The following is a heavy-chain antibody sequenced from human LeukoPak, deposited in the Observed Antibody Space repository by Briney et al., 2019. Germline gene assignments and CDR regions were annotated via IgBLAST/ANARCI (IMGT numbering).Heavy chain of an antibody. D-gene: IGHD1-26*01. Sequence: GASVKVSCKASGFTFTSSAVQWVRQARGQRLEWIGWIVVGSGNTNYAQKFQERVTITRDMSTSTAYIELSSLRSEDTAVYYCAADQNQIVGATSGWVYYGMDVWGQGTTVTVSS. CDR2: IVVGSGNT. J-gene: IGHJ6*02. CDR1: GFTFTSSA. CDR3: AADQNQIVGATSGWVYYGMDV. V-gene: IGHV1-58*01.